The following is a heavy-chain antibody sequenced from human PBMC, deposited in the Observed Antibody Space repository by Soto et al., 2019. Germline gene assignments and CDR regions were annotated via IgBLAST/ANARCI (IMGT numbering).Heavy chain of an antibody. Sequence: QVQLVQSGAEEKKPGASVKVSCKASGYTFTGYAMHWVRQAPGQRLEWMGWINAGNGNTKYSQKFQGRVTITRDTSASTAYMELSSRRSEDTAVYYCARAVAVAADVDYWGQGTLVTVSS. CDR1: GYTFTGYA. CDR2: INAGNGNT. V-gene: IGHV1-3*05. D-gene: IGHD6-19*01. J-gene: IGHJ4*02. CDR3: ARAVAVAADVDY.